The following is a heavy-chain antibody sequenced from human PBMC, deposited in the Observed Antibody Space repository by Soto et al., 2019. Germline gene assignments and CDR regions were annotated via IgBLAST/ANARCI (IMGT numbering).Heavy chain of an antibody. D-gene: IGHD6-19*01. V-gene: IGHV3-13*01. CDR1: GFTFSSYD. CDR3: ARLREDGSGWYGMDV. CDR2: IGTAGDT. Sequence: GGSLRLSCAASGFTFSSYDMYWVRQATGKGLEWVSAIGTAGDTYYPGSVKGRFTISRENAKNCMYLQMNSLRAEDTAVYYCARLREDGSGWYGMDVWGQGTTVTVSS. J-gene: IGHJ6*02.